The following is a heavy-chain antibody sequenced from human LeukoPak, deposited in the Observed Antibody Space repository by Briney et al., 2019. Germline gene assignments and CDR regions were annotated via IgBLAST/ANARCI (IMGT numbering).Heavy chain of an antibody. CDR1: GYTFTGYY. D-gene: IGHD2-2*01. Sequence: ASVKVSCKASGYTFTGYYMHWVRQAPGQGLGWMGWINPNSGGTNYAQKFQGRVTMTRDTSISTAYMELSRLRSDDTAVYYCARDQVPAAMDPDWFDPWGQGTLVTVSS. CDR3: ARDQVPAAMDPDWFDP. J-gene: IGHJ5*02. CDR2: INPNSGGT. V-gene: IGHV1-2*02.